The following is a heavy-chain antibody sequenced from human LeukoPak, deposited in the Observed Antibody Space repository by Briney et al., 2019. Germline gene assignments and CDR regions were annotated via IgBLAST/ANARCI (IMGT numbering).Heavy chain of an antibody. V-gene: IGHV3-7*03. J-gene: IGHJ4*02. CDR1: GFTFSGLW. Sequence: GGSLRLSCAVSGFTFSGLWMSWSRQAPGKGLEWVASINSDGSEGYYADVVKGRFTISRDNAKNSLYLQINSLRAEDTAVYYCARDSLARPLGYWGQGTLVTVSS. CDR3: ARDSLARPLGY. CDR2: INSDGSEG. D-gene: IGHD6-6*01.